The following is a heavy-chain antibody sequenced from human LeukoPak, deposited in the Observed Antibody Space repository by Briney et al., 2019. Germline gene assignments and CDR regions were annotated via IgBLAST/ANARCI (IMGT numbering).Heavy chain of an antibody. CDR3: ARAIETYYDDWIGTYYMDV. V-gene: IGHV4-31*03. D-gene: IGHD3-3*01. Sequence: TSETLSLTCTVSGGSISTGGYHWSWIRQHPGKGLEWIGYIYYSGTTYYNPSLKSRLTISVDTSKNQFSLKLSSVTAADTAVYYCARAIETYYDDWIGTYYMDVWGKGTTVTVSS. J-gene: IGHJ6*03. CDR1: GGSISTGGYH. CDR2: IYYSGTT.